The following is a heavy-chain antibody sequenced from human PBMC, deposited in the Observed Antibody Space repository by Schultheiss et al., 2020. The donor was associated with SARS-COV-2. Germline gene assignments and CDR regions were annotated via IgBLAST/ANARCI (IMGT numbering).Heavy chain of an antibody. V-gene: IGHV4-39*07. Sequence: SETLSLTCTVSGGSISSGGYDWSWIRQPPGKGLEWIGEINHSGSTNYNPSLKSRVTISVDTSKNQFSLKLSSVTAADTAVYYCARGGIAVAGTPFDYWGQGTLVTVSS. CDR2: INHSGST. CDR1: GGSISSGGYD. D-gene: IGHD6-19*01. J-gene: IGHJ4*02. CDR3: ARGGIAVAGTPFDY.